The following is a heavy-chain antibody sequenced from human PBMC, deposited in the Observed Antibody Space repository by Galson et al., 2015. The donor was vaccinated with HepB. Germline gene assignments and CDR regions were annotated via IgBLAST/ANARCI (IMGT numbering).Heavy chain of an antibody. Sequence: SVKVSCKASGFTFTSSAVQWVRQARGQRLEWIGWIVVGSGNTNYAQKFQERVTITRDMSTSTAYMELSSLRSEDTAVYYCAAESSSWSTYYFDYWGQGTLVTVSS. CDR1: GFTFTSSA. D-gene: IGHD6-13*01. J-gene: IGHJ4*02. V-gene: IGHV1-58*01. CDR2: IVVGSGNT. CDR3: AAESSSWSTYYFDY.